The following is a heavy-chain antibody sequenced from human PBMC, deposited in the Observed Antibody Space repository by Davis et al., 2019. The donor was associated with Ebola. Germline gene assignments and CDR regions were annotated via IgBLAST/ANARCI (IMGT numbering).Heavy chain of an antibody. Sequence: ASVKVSCKASGYTFTSYGISWVRQAPGQGLEWMGIINPSGGSTSYAQKFQGRVTMTRDTSTSTVYMELSSLRSEDTAVYYCARDLRYCSSTSCYEALHASDIWGQGTMVTVSS. CDR3: ARDLRYCSSTSCYEALHASDI. CDR1: GYTFTSYG. CDR2: INPSGGST. D-gene: IGHD2-2*01. V-gene: IGHV1-46*01. J-gene: IGHJ3*02.